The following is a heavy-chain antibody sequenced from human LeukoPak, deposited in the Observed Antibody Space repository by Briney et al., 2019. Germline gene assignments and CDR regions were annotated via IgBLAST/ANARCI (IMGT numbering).Heavy chain of an antibody. D-gene: IGHD2-2*01. V-gene: IGHV3-49*04. J-gene: IGHJ4*02. Sequence: GRSLRLSCTASGFTFGDYAMSWARQAPGQGLEWLGFIRSKVYGETTEYAASVKGRFTVSRDDSNSLAYLQMNSLQTEVTAVYYCTRLVPYLDYWGQGTLVTVSS. CDR2: IRSKVYGETT. CDR3: TRLVPYLDY. CDR1: GFTFGDYA.